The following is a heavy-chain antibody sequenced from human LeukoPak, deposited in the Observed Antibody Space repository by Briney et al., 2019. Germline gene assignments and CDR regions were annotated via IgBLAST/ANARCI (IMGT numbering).Heavy chain of an antibody. D-gene: IGHD2/OR15-2a*01. CDR3: ARHRRFFNAFDI. CDR2: IYYSGRT. V-gene: IGHV4-39*01. CDR1: GGSISSSSYY. Sequence: SETLSLTCTVSGGSISSSSYYWGWIRQPPGKGLEWIGSIYYSGRTYYNPSLKSRVTISVDTSKNQFSLKLSSVTAADTAVYYCARHRRFFNAFDIWGQGTMVTVSS. J-gene: IGHJ3*02.